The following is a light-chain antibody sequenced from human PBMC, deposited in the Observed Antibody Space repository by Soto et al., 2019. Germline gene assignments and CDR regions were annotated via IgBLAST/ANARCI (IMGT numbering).Light chain of an antibody. CDR2: DAS. J-gene: IGKJ5*01. CDR1: QSVSSY. Sequence: EIVLTQSPATLSLSPGERATLSCRASQSVSSYLAWYQQKPGQAPRLLIYDASNRATVIPARFSGSGSGTDFTLTISSLEPEDFAVYYCQQRSNWRITFGQGTRLEIK. CDR3: QQRSNWRIT. V-gene: IGKV3-11*01.